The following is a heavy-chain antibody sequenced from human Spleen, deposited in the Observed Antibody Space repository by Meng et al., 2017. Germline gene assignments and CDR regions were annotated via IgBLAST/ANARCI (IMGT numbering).Heavy chain of an antibody. V-gene: IGHV5-51*01. CDR3: ARHHGSWYLMENDYGMDV. CDR1: GYSFTSYW. J-gene: IGHJ6*02. Sequence: GESLKISCKGSGYSFTSYWIGWVRQMPGKGLEWMGIIYPGDSDTRYSPSFQGQVTISADKSISTAYLQWSSLKASDTAMYYGARHHGSWYLMENDYGMDVWGQGTTVTVSS. D-gene: IGHD6-13*01. CDR2: IYPGDSDT.